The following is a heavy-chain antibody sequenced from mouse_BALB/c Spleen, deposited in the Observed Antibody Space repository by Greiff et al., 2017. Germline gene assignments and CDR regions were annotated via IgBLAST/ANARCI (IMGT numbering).Heavy chain of an antibody. Sequence: LVKTGASVKISCQASGYSFTGYYMHWVKQSHGKSLEWIGYISCYNGATSYNQKFKGKATFTVDTSSSTAYMQFNSLTSEDSAVYYCARSMSYYYGSSYWYFDVWGAGTTVTVSS. CDR1: GYSFTGYY. CDR3: ARSMSYYYGSSYWYFDV. V-gene: IGHV1S34*01. D-gene: IGHD1-1*01. CDR2: ISCYNGAT. J-gene: IGHJ1*01.